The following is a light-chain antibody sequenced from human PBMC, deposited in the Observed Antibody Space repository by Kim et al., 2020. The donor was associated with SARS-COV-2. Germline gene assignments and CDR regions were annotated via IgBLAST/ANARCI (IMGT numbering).Light chain of an antibody. Sequence: LSPGERRTLSCRAGQSVYNNYLAWYQQKPGQAPRLLIYGASSRATGIPDRFSGSESGTDFTLTISRLEPEDFAVYYCHQYGTSPYTFGQGTKLEI. CDR2: GAS. V-gene: IGKV3-20*01. CDR3: HQYGTSPYT. J-gene: IGKJ2*01. CDR1: QSVYNNY.